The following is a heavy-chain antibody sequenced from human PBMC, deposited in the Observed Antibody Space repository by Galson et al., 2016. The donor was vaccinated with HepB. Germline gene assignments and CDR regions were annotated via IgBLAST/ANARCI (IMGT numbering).Heavy chain of an antibody. Sequence: SVKVSCKASGYTFTTSGISWVRQAPGKGLEWMGWISTYSGDTKYAQKVQGGLTLTTDSSTTTAYMELRSLRFDDTALYYCARDVQYRFDPWGQGTLVTVSS. V-gene: IGHV1-18*01. CDR1: GYTFTTSG. CDR3: ARDVQYRFDP. CDR2: ISTYSGDT. J-gene: IGHJ5*02. D-gene: IGHD2/OR15-2a*01.